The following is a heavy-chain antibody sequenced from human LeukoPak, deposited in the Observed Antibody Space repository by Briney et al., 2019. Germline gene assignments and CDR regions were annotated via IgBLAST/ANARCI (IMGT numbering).Heavy chain of an antibody. J-gene: IGHJ3*02. D-gene: IGHD6-13*01. CDR2: IIPIFGTA. CDR3: ARARGIAAVEDAFDI. CDR1: GGTFSSYA. V-gene: IGHV1-69*13. Sequence: SVKVSCKASGGTFSSYAISWVRQAPGQGLEWMGGIIPIFGTANYAQKFQGRVTITADESTSTAYMELSSLRSEDTVVYYCARARGIAAVEDAFDIWGQGTMVTVSS.